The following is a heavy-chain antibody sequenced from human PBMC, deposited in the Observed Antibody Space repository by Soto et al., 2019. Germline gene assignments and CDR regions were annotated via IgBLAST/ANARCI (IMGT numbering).Heavy chain of an antibody. D-gene: IGHD6-19*01. CDR2: VSHDGRNT. CDR1: GFTFSSYG. J-gene: IGHJ4*02. Sequence: PGGSLRLSCAASGFTFSSYGMNWVRQAPGKGLEWVAVVSHDGRNTHYADSVKGRFTISRDSSKNAVSLEMTSLRAEDTAVYYCAKGGRQWLVTSDYNYCGQGALVTVSS. CDR3: AKGGRQWLVTSDYNY. V-gene: IGHV3-30*18.